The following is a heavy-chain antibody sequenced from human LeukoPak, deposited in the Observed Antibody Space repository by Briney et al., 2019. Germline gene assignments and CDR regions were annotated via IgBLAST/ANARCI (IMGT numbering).Heavy chain of an antibody. CDR1: GYTFTSYD. CDR3: ARELGAGTYYYYYGMDV. V-gene: IGHV1-8*01. CDR2: MNPNSGNT. D-gene: IGHD6-13*01. J-gene: IGHJ6*02. Sequence: GASVKVSCKASGYTFTSYDINWVRQAPGQGREWMGWMNPNSGNTGYAQKFQGRVTMTRNTSISTAYMELSSLRSEDTAVYYCARELGAGTYYYYYGMDVWGQGTTVTVSS.